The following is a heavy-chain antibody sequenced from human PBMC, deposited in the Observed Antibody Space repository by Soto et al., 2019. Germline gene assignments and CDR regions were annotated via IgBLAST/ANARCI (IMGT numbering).Heavy chain of an antibody. CDR1: GFTFSDYY. CDR3: ARLGSSSTFSLDY. D-gene: IGHD3-3*02. J-gene: IGHJ4*02. CDR2: ISSSGSTV. V-gene: IGHV3-11*01. Sequence: HVQLVESGGGLVKPGGSLRLSCAASGFTFSDYYMTWIRQAPGMGLEWISYISSSGSTVNYADSVKGRCTISRDNSKNSLYLQMNSLTAEDTAVYYCARLGSSSTFSLDYWVQGTLVTVSS.